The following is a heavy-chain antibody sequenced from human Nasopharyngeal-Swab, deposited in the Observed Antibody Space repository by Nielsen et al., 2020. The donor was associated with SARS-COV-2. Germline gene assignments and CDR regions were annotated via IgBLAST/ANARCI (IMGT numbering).Heavy chain of an antibody. D-gene: IGHD6-13*01. J-gene: IGHJ4*02. CDR1: GFTFSSYS. Sequence: GGSLRLSCEASGFTFSSYSMNWVRQAPGKGLEWVSFIDSSSLTIYYADSVKGRFTISRDNAKNSLYLQMHTLRDDDTAVYYCVRATSSWYFDSWGQGTLVTVSS. V-gene: IGHV3-48*02. CDR2: IDSSSLTI. CDR3: VRATSSWYFDS.